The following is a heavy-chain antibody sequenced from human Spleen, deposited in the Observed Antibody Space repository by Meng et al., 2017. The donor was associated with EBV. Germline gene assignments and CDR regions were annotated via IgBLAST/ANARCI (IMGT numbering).Heavy chain of an antibody. Sequence: GQPVETGGALIQPGGSPRLSCATPGFTFSRYWMHWVRQTPGKGLEWVSRTNEYGSITTYADSVKGRFTISRDNAKNTLYLQMNSLRVEDTAVYYCSRDLAGSDDYWGQGTLVTVSS. D-gene: IGHD1-14*01. CDR3: SRDLAGSDDY. V-gene: IGHV3-74*01. CDR2: TNEYGSIT. J-gene: IGHJ4*02. CDR1: GFTFSRYW.